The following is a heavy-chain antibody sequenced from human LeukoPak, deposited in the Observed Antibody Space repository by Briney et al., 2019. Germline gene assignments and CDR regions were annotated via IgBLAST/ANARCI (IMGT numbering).Heavy chain of an antibody. Sequence: SETLSLTCAVCGGSISSGGYSWSWIRQPPGKGVEGIGYIFQSGSTYYNPSLKSQVTISVDRSNNQFSLKLSSVTAADTAVYYCARVGSDWNDVRYNWFDPWGQGTLVTVSS. CDR1: GGSISSGGYS. V-gene: IGHV4-30-2*01. J-gene: IGHJ5*02. D-gene: IGHD1-1*01. CDR2: IFQSGST. CDR3: ARVGSDWNDVRYNWFDP.